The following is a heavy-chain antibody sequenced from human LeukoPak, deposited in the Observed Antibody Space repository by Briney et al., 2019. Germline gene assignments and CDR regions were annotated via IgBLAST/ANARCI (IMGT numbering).Heavy chain of an antibody. CDR1: GFSFGSYP. V-gene: IGHV3-23*01. CDR3: AREGYYGSGSPPSLYFDY. J-gene: IGHJ4*02. D-gene: IGHD3-10*01. Sequence: GGSLRLSCVVSGFSFGSYPMSWVRQAPGKGLEWVSVISETGDVTHYADSMKGRFTISRDNSRSTLYLQMNSLRPEDTAIYYCAREGYYGSGSPPSLYFDYWGQGTLVTVSS. CDR2: ISETGDVT.